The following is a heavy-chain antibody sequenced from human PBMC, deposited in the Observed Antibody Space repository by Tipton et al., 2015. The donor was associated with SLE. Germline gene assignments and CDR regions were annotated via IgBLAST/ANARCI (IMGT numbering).Heavy chain of an antibody. D-gene: IGHD3-22*01. V-gene: IGHV3-21*01. Sequence: SLRLSCAASRSNFTAYSLHWVRQVPGKGLEWVSSISTGSHNIYHEDSVKGRFTISRDNAKNSLYLQMHSLRVDDTAVYYCGRGVYSEGSVGMDVWGQGTTVTVSS. CDR1: RSNFTAYS. CDR2: ISTGSHNI. J-gene: IGHJ6*02. CDR3: GRGVYSEGSVGMDV.